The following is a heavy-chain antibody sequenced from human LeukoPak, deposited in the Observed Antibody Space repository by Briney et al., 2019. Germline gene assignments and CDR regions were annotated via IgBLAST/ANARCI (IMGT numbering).Heavy chain of an antibody. CDR1: GYSFPSYW. Sequence: GESLKISCKGSGYSFPSYWIGWVRQMPGKGLEWMGIIDPGDSDTRYSPYFQGQVTISADKSITTAYLQWSSLRASDTAMYYCARGRSGTYYSFDSWGQGTLVTVSS. CDR2: IDPGDSDT. V-gene: IGHV5-51*01. CDR3: ARGRSGTYYSFDS. J-gene: IGHJ4*02. D-gene: IGHD3-10*01.